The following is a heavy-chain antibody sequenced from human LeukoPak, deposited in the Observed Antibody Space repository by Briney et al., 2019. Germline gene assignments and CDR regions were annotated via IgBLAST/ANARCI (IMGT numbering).Heavy chain of an antibody. CDR1: GGSFSGYY. J-gene: IGHJ4*02. CDR3: ARGVRPKGWFY. D-gene: IGHD3-10*01. V-gene: IGHV4-34*01. CDR2: INHSGST. Sequence: SETLSLTCAVYGGSFSGYYWSWIRQPPGKGLEWIGEINHSGSTNYNPSLKSRVTISVDTSKNQFSLKLSSVTAADTAVYYCARGVRPKGWFYWGPGTLVTVSS.